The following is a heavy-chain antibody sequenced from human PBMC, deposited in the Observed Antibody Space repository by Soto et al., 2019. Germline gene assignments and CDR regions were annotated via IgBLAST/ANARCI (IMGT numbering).Heavy chain of an antibody. V-gene: IGHV1-2*04. Sequence: ASVKVSCKASGYTFTGYYMHWVRQAPGQGLEWMGWINPNSGGTNYAQKFQGWVTMTRDTSISTAYMELSRLRSDDTAVYYCAREYDFWSGYYTTDGAFDIWGQGTTVTVSS. D-gene: IGHD3-3*01. CDR1: GYTFTGYY. J-gene: IGHJ3*02. CDR3: AREYDFWSGYYTTDGAFDI. CDR2: INPNSGGT.